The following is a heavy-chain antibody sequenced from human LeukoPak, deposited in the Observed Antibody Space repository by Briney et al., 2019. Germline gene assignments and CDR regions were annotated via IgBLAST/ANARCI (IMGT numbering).Heavy chain of an antibody. Sequence: SETLSLTCTVSGGSISSYYWSWIRQPPGKGLEWIGYIYYSGSTNYNPSLKSRVTISVDTSKNQFSLKLSSVTAADTAVYYCARGGVERWFDPWGQGTLVTVSS. CDR2: IYYSGST. D-gene: IGHD3-10*01. V-gene: IGHV4-59*12. CDR3: ARGGVERWFDP. J-gene: IGHJ5*02. CDR1: GGSISSYY.